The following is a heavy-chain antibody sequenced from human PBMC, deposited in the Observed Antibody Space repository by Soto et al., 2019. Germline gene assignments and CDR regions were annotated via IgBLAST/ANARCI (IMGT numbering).Heavy chain of an antibody. V-gene: IGHV3-48*01. J-gene: IGHJ4*02. CDR3: ARDKGRSPLDY. D-gene: IGHD2-15*01. Sequence: GGSLRLSCAASGFTFNNYIMNWVRQAPGKGLEWVSYISSSSSTIYSAASVKGRFTISRDNAKNSLYLQMNSLRAEDTAVYYCARDKGRSPLDYWGQGTLVTVSS. CDR1: GFTFNNYI. CDR2: ISSSSSTI.